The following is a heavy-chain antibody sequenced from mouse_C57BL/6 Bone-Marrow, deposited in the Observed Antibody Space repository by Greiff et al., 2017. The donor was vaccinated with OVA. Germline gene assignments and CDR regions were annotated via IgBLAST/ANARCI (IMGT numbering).Heavy chain of an antibody. V-gene: IGHV5-4*01. CDR1: GFTFSSYA. CDR2: ISDGGSYT. CDR3: ARGEDLGFAD. J-gene: IGHJ3*01. Sequence: EVQRVESGGGLVKPGGSLKLSCAASGFTFSSYAMSWVRQTPEKRLEWVATISDGGSYTYYPDNVKGRFTISRDNAKNNLYLQMSQLKSEDTAMYYCARGEDLGFADWGQGTLVTVSA.